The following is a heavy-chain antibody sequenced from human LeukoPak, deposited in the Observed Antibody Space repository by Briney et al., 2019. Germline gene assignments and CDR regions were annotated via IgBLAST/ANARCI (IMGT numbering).Heavy chain of an antibody. CDR1: GGSISSYY. D-gene: IGHD2-15*01. V-gene: IGHV4-59*01. Sequence: SETLSLTCTVSGGSISSYYWSWVRQPPGKGLEWIGYIYYSGSTNYNPSLRSRVTISVDTSKNQFSLKLSSVTAADTAVYYCARGGWYYFDYWGQGTLVTVSS. CDR2: IYYSGST. CDR3: ARGGWYYFDY. J-gene: IGHJ4*02.